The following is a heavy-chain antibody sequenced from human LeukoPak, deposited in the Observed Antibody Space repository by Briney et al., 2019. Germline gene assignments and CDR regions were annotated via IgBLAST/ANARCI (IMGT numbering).Heavy chain of an antibody. Sequence: ASVKVSCKASGYTFTGYYMHWVRQAPGQGLEWMGWINPNSGGTNYAQKFQGRVTMTRDTSISTAYMELSRLRPDDTAVYYCAKIAAAGTSFDYWGQGTLVTVSS. CDR1: GYTFTGYY. V-gene: IGHV1-2*02. J-gene: IGHJ4*02. CDR2: INPNSGGT. CDR3: AKIAAAGTSFDY. D-gene: IGHD6-13*01.